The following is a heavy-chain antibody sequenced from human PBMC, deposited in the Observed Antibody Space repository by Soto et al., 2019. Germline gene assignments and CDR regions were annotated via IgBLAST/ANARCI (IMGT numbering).Heavy chain of an antibody. Sequence: QVQLQESGPGLVKPSQTLSLTCTVSGGSISSGGYYWSWIRQHPGKGLEWIGYIYYSGSTYYNPSLKSRVTISLDTSKHQFSLQLSSVTAADTAVYYCARGFDYGDYDYWGQGTLVTVSS. J-gene: IGHJ4*02. V-gene: IGHV4-31*03. D-gene: IGHD4-17*01. CDR3: ARGFDYGDYDY. CDR1: GGSISSGGYY. CDR2: IYYSGST.